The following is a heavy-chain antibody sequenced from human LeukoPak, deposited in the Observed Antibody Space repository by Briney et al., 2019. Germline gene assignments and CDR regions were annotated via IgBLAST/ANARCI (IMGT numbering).Heavy chain of an antibody. CDR3: AREGDVATIRNDY. D-gene: IGHD5-12*01. J-gene: IGHJ4*02. CDR2: IYYSGST. Sequence: SWVRQAPGKGLEWIGYIYYSGSTYYNPSLKSRVTISVDTSKNQYSLKLSSVTAADTAVYYCAREGDVATIRNDYWGQGTLVTVSS. V-gene: IGHV4-30-4*08.